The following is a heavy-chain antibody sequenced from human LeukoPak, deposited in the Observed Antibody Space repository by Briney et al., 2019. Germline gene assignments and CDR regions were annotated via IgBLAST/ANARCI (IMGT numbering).Heavy chain of an antibody. CDR1: GFTFSSYA. V-gene: IGHV3-30-3*01. CDR3: ARDGDYGGNSGYYYGMDV. Sequence: PGRSLRLSCAASGFTFSSYAMHWVRQAPGKGREWVAVISYDGSNKYYADSVKGRFTISRDNAKNSLYLQMNSLRAEDTAVYYCARDGDYGGNSGYYYGMDVWGQGTTVTVSS. J-gene: IGHJ6*02. CDR2: ISYDGSNK. D-gene: IGHD4-23*01.